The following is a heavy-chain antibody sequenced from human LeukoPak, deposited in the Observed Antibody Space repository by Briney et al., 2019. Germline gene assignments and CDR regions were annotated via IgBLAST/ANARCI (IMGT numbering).Heavy chain of an antibody. CDR3: AKAVDYYYYGMDV. CDR2: ISWNSGSI. Sequence: QPGGSLRLSCAASGFTFDDYAMHWVRQAPGKGLEWVSGISWNSGSIGYADSVKGRFTISRDNAKNSLYLQMNSLRAEDTALYYCAKAVDYYYYGMDVWGQGTTVTVSS. V-gene: IGHV3-9*01. J-gene: IGHJ6*02. D-gene: IGHD2-21*01. CDR1: GFTFDDYA.